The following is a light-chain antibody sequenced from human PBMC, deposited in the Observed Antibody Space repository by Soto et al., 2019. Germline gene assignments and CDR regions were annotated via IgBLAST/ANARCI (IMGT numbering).Light chain of an antibody. J-gene: IGKJ2*03. V-gene: IGKV1-5*01. Sequence: DIQMTPSPSTLSASVGDRGTITCRATQSISTWLAWYQQKPGKAPKLLIYDASSLESGVPSRFSGSGSGTEFTLTISSLQPDDFATYYCKQYNSYYSFGQGTKLEIK. CDR1: QSISTW. CDR2: DAS. CDR3: KQYNSYYS.